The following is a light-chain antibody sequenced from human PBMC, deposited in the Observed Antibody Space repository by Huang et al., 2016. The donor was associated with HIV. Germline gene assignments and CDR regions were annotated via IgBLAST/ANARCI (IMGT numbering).Light chain of an antibody. V-gene: IGKV3-11*01. CDR3: QQRTNWPPGYT. CDR1: QNIQND. CDR2: NAS. J-gene: IGKJ2*01. Sequence: EIVLTQSPATLSLSPGERVALSCRASQNIQNDLSWYQKRPGQAPRLLISNASNRATGIPARFSGSGSGTDFTLTISSLGPEDFVVYFCQQRTNWPPGYTFGQGTKL.